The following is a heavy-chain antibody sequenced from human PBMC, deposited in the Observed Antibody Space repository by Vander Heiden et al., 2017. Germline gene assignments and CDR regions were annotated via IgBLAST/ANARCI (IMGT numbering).Heavy chain of an antibody. D-gene: IGHD3-10*01. CDR1: GGSFSGYY. CDR3: ARGQWAGSYPGY. CDR2: INHSGST. V-gene: IGHV4-34*01. Sequence: QVQLQQWGAGLLQPSDTLSLTCAVYGGSFSGYYWSWIRQPPGKGLEWIGEINHSGSTNYNPALKSRVTISVDTSKTQFSLKLRSVTAADTAVYYCARGQWAGSYPGYWGQGTLVTVSS. J-gene: IGHJ4*02.